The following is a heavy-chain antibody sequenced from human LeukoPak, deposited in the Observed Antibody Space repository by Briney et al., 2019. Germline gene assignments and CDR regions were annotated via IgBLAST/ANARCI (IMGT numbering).Heavy chain of an antibody. D-gene: IGHD2-8*01. V-gene: IGHV3-30-3*01. J-gene: IGHJ4*02. Sequence: GGSLRLSCAASGFTFSSYAMHWVRQAPGKGLEWVAVISYDGSNKYYADSVKGRFTISRDNSKNTLYLQMNSLRAEDTAVYYCARDPPSGYCTNGVCYTVDYWGQGTLVTVSS. CDR1: GFTFSSYA. CDR2: ISYDGSNK. CDR3: ARDPPSGYCTNGVCYTVDY.